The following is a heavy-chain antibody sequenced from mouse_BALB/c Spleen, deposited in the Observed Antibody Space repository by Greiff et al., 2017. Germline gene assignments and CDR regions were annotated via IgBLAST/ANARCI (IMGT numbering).Heavy chain of an antibody. J-gene: IGHJ3*01. V-gene: IGHV5-17*02. CDR3: ARSQLGQAWFAY. Sequence: EVQLVESGGGLVQPGGSRKLSCAASGFTFSSFGMHWVRQAPEKGLEWVAYISSGSSTIYYADTVKGRFTISRDNPKNTLFLQMTSLRSEDTAMYYCARSQLGQAWFAYWGQGTLVTVSA. CDR1: GFTFSSFG. CDR2: ISSGSSTI. D-gene: IGHD4-1*02.